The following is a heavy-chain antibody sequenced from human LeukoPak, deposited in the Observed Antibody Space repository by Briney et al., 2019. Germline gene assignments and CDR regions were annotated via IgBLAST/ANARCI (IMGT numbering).Heavy chain of an antibody. V-gene: IGHV3-21*01. CDR2: ISSSSSYI. CDR1: GFTFSSYI. J-gene: IGHJ4*02. CDR3: ASEGLVVVAELDY. D-gene: IGHD2-15*01. Sequence: GGSLRLSCAASGFTFSSYIRNWVRQAPGKWLEWVSSISSSSSYIYYADAVKGRFTISRDNAKNSLYMQMNSLRAEDTAVYYCASEGLVVVAELDYWGQGTLVTVSS.